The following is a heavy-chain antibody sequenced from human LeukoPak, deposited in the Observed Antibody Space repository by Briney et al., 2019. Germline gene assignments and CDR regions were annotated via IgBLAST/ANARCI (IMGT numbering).Heavy chain of an antibody. V-gene: IGHV3-30*04. CDR3: ARGQGYESYYYMDV. D-gene: IGHD2-2*01. J-gene: IGHJ6*03. Sequence: GGSLRLSCAASGFTFSNYAMSWVRQAPGKGLEWVAVISFDGVNTFYADSVKGRFTISRDNSNNTVYLQMNNLRPEDTAVFYCARGQGYESYYYMDVWGKGTTVSVSS. CDR2: ISFDGVNT. CDR1: GFTFSNYA.